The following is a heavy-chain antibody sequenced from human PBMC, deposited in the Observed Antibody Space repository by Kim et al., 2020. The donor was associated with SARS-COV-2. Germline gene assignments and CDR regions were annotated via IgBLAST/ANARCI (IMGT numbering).Heavy chain of an antibody. CDR2: IIPIFGTA. V-gene: IGHV1-69*13. CDR1: GGTFSSYA. Sequence: SVKVSCKASGGTFSSYAISWVRQAPGQGLEWMGGIIPIFGTANYAQKFQGRVTITADESTSTAYMELSSLRSKDTAVYYCARDRAEGSYYNLDAFDIWGQGTMVTVSS. CDR3: ARDRAEGSYYNLDAFDI. D-gene: IGHD3-10*01. J-gene: IGHJ3*02.